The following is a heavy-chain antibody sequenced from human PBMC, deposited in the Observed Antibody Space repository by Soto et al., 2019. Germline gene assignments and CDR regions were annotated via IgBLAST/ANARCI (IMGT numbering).Heavy chain of an antibody. J-gene: IGHJ4*02. CDR3: ARDRGLMGATMTDTNLFDY. Sequence: QVQLVESGGGLVKPGGSLRLSCAASGFTFSDYYMSWIRQAPGKGLEWVSYISSSGSTIYYADSVKGRFTISRDNAKNSLYLQMNSQRDEDTAVYYCARDRGLMGATMTDTNLFDYWGQGTLVTVSS. CDR1: GFTFSDYY. V-gene: IGHV3-11*01. D-gene: IGHD1-26*01. CDR2: ISSSGSTI.